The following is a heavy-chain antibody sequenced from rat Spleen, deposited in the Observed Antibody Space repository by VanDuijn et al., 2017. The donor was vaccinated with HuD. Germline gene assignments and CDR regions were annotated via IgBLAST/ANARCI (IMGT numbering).Heavy chain of an antibody. V-gene: IGHV5-25*01. Sequence: EVQLVESGGGLVQPGRSLKLSCAASGFTFSDYNMAWVRQAPKKGLEWVASISTGGGNTYYRDSVKGRFTISRDNAKSTLYLQMDSLRSEDTATYYCASWTGHFDYWGQGVMVTVSS. D-gene: IGHD1-4*01. CDR2: ISTGGGNT. CDR3: ASWTGHFDY. J-gene: IGHJ2*01. CDR1: GFTFSDYN.